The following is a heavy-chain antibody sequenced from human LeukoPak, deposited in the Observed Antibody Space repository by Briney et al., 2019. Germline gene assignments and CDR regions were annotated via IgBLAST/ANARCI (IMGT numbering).Heavy chain of an antibody. CDR1: VFTFTTYR. CDR3: VRARYCSDIRCYKDY. CDR2: IKPDGSEK. D-gene: IGHD2-2*02. Sequence: QPGGFLRLSCAASVFTFTTYRMSWVRQAPWKGLEWVVTIKPDGSEKYYVDSVRGRFTISRDNAKNSLYLQMNSLRAEDTAVYYCVRARYCSDIRCYKDYWGQGTLVTVSS. J-gene: IGHJ4*02. V-gene: IGHV3-7*01.